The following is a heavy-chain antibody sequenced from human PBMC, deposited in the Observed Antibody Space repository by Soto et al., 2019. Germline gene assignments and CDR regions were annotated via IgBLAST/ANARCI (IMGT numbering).Heavy chain of an antibody. CDR3: ARAQYSSSWYPFDY. V-gene: IGHV3-33*01. CDR2: IWYDGSNK. J-gene: IGHJ4*02. CDR1: GFTFSSYG. Sequence: QVQLVESGGGVVQPGRSLRLSCAASGFTFSSYGMHWVRQAPGKGLGWVAVIWYDGSNKYYADSVKGRFTISRDNSKNTLYLQMNSLRAEDTAVYYCARAQYSSSWYPFDYWGQGTLVTVSS. D-gene: IGHD6-13*01.